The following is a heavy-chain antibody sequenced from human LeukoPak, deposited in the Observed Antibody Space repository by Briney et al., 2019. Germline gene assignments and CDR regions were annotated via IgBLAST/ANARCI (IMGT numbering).Heavy chain of an antibody. CDR2: INGNGSEI. Sequence: GGSLRLSCSASGFTFSSYWMRWVRQARGKGLEWVANINGNGSEINYVDSVKGRFTISRDNAKNSLSLQMNSLTADDTGVYYCAREGLPYSGDYWGQGTLVTVSS. J-gene: IGHJ4*02. D-gene: IGHD4-11*01. V-gene: IGHV3-7*01. CDR3: AREGLPYSGDY. CDR1: GFTFSSYW.